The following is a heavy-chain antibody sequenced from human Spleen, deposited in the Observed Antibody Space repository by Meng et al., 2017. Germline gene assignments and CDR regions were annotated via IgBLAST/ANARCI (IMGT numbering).Heavy chain of an antibody. J-gene: IGHJ4*02. CDR1: GGSFSDYY. Sequence: QVQLREWRVGRLKPSEPLSLTCVVSGGSFSDYYCSWIRQPPGKGLEWIGEINHSGSTNYNPSLESRATISVDTSQNNLSLKLSSVTAADSAVYYCARGPTTMAHDFDYWGQGTLVTVSS. V-gene: IGHV4-34*01. CDR2: INHSGST. CDR3: ARGPTTMAHDFDY. D-gene: IGHD4-11*01.